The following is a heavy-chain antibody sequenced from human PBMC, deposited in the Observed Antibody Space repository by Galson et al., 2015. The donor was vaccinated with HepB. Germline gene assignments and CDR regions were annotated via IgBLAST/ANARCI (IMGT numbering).Heavy chain of an antibody. D-gene: IGHD3-10*01. V-gene: IGHV1-69*13. CDR1: GGTFSSYA. J-gene: IGHJ6*02. CDR2: IIPIFGTA. Sequence: SVKVSCKASGGTFSSYAISWVRQAPGQGLEWVGGIIPIFGTANYAQKFQGRVTITADESTSTAYMELSSLRSEDTAVYYCARVQGGYYGSGSSLGDYYYYGMDVWGQGTTVTVSS. CDR3: ARVQGGYYGSGSSLGDYYYYGMDV.